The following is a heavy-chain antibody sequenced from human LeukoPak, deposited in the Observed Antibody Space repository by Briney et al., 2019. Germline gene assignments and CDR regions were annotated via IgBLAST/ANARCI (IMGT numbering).Heavy chain of an antibody. V-gene: IGHV3-30*02. CDR2: IQYDGSNK. J-gene: IGHJ4*02. Sequence: PGGSLRLSCTASGLTFSNYNMHWVRQAPGKGLEWVAFIQYDGSNKGYADSVKGRFTISRDNSKNTLYLEMSSLRAEDTAVYYCAKGFNYRFDYWGRGTLVTVSS. CDR1: GLTFSNYN. CDR3: AKGFNYRFDY. D-gene: IGHD1-1*01.